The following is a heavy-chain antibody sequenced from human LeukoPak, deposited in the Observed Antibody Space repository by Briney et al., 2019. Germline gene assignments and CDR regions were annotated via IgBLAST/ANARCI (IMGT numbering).Heavy chain of an antibody. CDR2: ISSSSSYI. Sequence: GGSLRLSCAASGFTFSSYSMNWVRQAPGKGLEWVSSISSSSSYIYYADSVKGRFTISRDNSKNTLYLQMNSLRAEDTAVYHCARVSSWSQPNTPFDYWGQGTLVTVSS. J-gene: IGHJ4*02. CDR1: GFTFSSYS. V-gene: IGHV3-21*01. CDR3: ARVSSWSQPNTPFDY. D-gene: IGHD1-14*01.